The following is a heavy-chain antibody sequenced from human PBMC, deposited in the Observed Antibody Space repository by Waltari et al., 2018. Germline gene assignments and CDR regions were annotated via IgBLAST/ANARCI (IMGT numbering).Heavy chain of an antibody. CDR1: GFTFSSDG. J-gene: IGHJ5*02. V-gene: IGHV3-74*03. CDR2: MTPDGGKR. CDR3: ARDDSWQRLAA. D-gene: IGHD6-25*01. Sequence: EVQLVESGGGLVQPGGSMRLSCEAPGFTFSSDGMYWVRQPPGKGLEWVSRMTPDGGKREYADSVKGRFTISRDNTKNTLYLEMNSLRVEDAAMYYCARDDSWQRLAAWGQGTLVTVSS.